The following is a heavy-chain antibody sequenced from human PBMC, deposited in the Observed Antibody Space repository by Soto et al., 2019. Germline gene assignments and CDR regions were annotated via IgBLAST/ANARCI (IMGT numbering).Heavy chain of an antibody. V-gene: IGHV3-11*01. CDR1: GFSCKDYY. D-gene: IGHD2-2*02. Sequence: GYLILSCGACGFSCKDYYMTWMRQTPEKGLEWISTITSSGGNAYYAASVKGRVTISRDNAHNSLYLQMSGLRAEDNALYYCARDLYTNEVNYFDLWGQGTVVTVPQ. J-gene: IGHJ5*02. CDR3: ARDLYTNEVNYFDL. CDR2: ITSSGGNA.